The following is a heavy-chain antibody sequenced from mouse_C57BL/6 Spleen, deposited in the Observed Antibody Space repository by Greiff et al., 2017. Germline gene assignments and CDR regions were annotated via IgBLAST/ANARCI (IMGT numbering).Heavy chain of an antibody. D-gene: IGHD1-1*01. J-gene: IGHJ2*01. CDR3: ARESYITTVVARNYFDY. Sequence: QLQQSGPELVKPGASVKISCKASGYSFTDYNMNWVKQSNGKSLEWIGVINPNYGTTSYNQKFKGKATLTVDQSSSTAYMQLNSLTSEDSAVYYCARESYITTVVARNYFDYWGQGTTLTVSS. CDR2: INPNYGTT. V-gene: IGHV1-39*01. CDR1: GYSFTDYN.